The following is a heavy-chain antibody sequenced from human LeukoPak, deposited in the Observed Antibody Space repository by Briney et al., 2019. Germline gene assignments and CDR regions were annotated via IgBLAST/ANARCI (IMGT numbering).Heavy chain of an antibody. CDR1: GFTFGSYT. Sequence: GGSLRLSCTASGFTFGSYTMTWVRQAPGKGLKWVSTITTGDGNTYYADSVKGRFTVSRDDSKNTLYLQMNSLRAEDTAVYYCAKDGGLWVSAHWGDSWGRGTLVTVSS. CDR2: ITTGDGNT. D-gene: IGHD7-27*01. J-gene: IGHJ4*02. V-gene: IGHV3-23*01. CDR3: AKDGGLWVSAHWGDS.